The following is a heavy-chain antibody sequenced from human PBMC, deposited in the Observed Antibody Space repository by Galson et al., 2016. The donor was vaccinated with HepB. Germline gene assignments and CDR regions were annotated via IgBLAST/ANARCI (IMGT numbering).Heavy chain of an antibody. CDR3: ARDDSGGWYGFHYGMDV. J-gene: IGHJ6*02. Sequence: TLSLTCTVSGASISGYYLSWIRQPPGKGLEWIGYIYYSGRTNYNPSLKSRVTISVDTSKNQFTLKLSSVTAADTAVYYCARDDSGGWYGFHYGMDVWGQGTTVTVSS. CDR2: IYYSGRT. D-gene: IGHD6-19*01. V-gene: IGHV4-59*01. CDR1: GASISGYY.